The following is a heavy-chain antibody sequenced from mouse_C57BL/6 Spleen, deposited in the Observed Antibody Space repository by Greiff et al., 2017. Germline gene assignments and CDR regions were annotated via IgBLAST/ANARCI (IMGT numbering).Heavy chain of an antibody. CDR2: ISSGGSYT. V-gene: IGHV5-6*01. CDR3: ARNWDDAMDY. D-gene: IGHD4-1*01. J-gene: IGHJ4*01. Sequence: EVKLMESGGDLVKPGGSLKLSCAASGFTFSSYGMSWVRQTPDKRLEWVATISSGGSYTYYPDSVKGRFTISRDNAKNTLYLQMSSLKSEDTAMYYCARNWDDAMDYWGQGTSVTVSS. CDR1: GFTFSSYG.